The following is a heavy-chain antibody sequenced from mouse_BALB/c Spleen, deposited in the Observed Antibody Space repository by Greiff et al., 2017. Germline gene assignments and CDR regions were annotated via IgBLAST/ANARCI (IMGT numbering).Heavy chain of an antibody. CDR2: INPDSSTI. Sequence: EVMLVESGGGLVQPGGSLKLSCAASGFDFSRYWMSWVRQAPGKGLEWIGEINPDSSTINYTPSLKDKFIISRDNAKNTLYLQMSKVRSEDTALYYCARRRYGNLYYYAMDYWGQGTSVTVSS. J-gene: IGHJ4*01. D-gene: IGHD2-10*02. CDR3: ARRRYGNLYYYAMDY. CDR1: GFDFSRYW. V-gene: IGHV4-1*02.